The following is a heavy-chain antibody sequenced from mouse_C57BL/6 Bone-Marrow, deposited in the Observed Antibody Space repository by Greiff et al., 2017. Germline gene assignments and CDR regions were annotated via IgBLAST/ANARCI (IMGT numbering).Heavy chain of an antibody. D-gene: IGHD2-4*01. Sequence: EVHLVESGGGLVKPGGSLKLSCAASGFTFSSYAMSWVRQTPEKRLEWVATISDGGSYTYYPDNVKGRFTISRDNAKNNLYLQMSHLKSEDTAMYYCARDDYDPFDYWGQGTTLTVSS. J-gene: IGHJ2*01. CDR3: ARDDYDPFDY. CDR2: ISDGGSYT. V-gene: IGHV5-4*01. CDR1: GFTFSSYA.